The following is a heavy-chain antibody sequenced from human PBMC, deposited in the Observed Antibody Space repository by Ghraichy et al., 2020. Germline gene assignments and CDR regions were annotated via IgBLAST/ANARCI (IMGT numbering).Heavy chain of an antibody. CDR1: GFIFSRYN. CDR2: ITSDSSII. V-gene: IGHV3-48*01. J-gene: IGHJ3*02. Sequence: GGSLRLSCAASGFIFSRYNMNWVRQAPGKGLEWVSYITSDSSIIYYADSVKGRFTISRDNAKNSLYLQMNSLRGEDTALYYCARSGLDAFDIWGQGTMVTVSS. CDR3: ARSGLDAFDI.